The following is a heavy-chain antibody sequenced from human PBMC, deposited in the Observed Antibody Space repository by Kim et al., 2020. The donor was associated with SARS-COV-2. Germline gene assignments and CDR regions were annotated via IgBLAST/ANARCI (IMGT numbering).Heavy chain of an antibody. V-gene: IGHV3-33*06. Sequence: GGSLRLSCAASGFTFSSYGMHWVRQAPGKGLEWVAVIWYDGSNKYYADSVKGRFTISRDNSKNTLYLQMNSLRAEDTAVYYCAKDLRYYDSSGGFDPWGQGTLVTVSS. CDR2: IWYDGSNK. CDR1: GFTFSSYG. CDR3: AKDLRYYDSSGGFDP. D-gene: IGHD3-22*01. J-gene: IGHJ5*02.